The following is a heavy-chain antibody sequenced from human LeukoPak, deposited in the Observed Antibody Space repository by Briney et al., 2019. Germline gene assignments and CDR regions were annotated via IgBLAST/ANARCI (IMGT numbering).Heavy chain of an antibody. CDR3: ASIPYPPYYYGMDV. CDR2: INPNSGGT. J-gene: IGHJ6*02. Sequence: GASAKVSCRASGYTFTGYYMHRVRQAPGQGLEWMGWINPNSGGTNYAQKFQGRVTMTRDTSISTAYMELSRLRSDDTAVYYCASIPYPPYYYGMDVWGQGTTVTVSS. V-gene: IGHV1-2*02. CDR1: GYTFTGYY.